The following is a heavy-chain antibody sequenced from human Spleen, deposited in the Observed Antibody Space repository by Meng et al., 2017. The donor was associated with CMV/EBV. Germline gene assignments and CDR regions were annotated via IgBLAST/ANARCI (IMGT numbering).Heavy chain of an antibody. V-gene: IGHV4-39*07. CDR2: IYYSGST. Sequence: QLQLQEAGPGLVKPSETLSLTCTVSGGSISSSSYYWGWIRQPPGKGLEWIGSIYYSGSTYYNPSLKSRVTISVDTSKNQFSLKLSSVTAADTAVYYCARVLGLGNIDYWGQGTLVTVSS. CDR3: ARVLGLGNIDY. CDR1: GGSISSSSYY. J-gene: IGHJ4*02. D-gene: IGHD7-27*01.